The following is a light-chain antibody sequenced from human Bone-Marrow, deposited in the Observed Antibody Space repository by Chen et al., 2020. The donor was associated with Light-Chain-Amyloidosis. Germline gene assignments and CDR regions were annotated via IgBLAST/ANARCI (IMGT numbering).Light chain of an antibody. CDR2: GNT. Sequence: QSVLTQPPSVSGAPGQRVTISCTGSTSNIGAGYGVHWYQQVPGTAPKLLIYGNTNRPSGGPDRFSASKSGTTASLAITGLQAEDEADYYCQSYDSSLSSSVFGGGTKLTVL. CDR1: TSNIGAGYG. CDR3: QSYDSSLSSSV. J-gene: IGLJ2*01. V-gene: IGLV1-40*01.